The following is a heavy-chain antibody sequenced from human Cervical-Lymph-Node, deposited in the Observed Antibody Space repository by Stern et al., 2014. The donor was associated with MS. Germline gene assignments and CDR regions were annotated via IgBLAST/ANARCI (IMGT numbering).Heavy chain of an antibody. CDR1: GGSISRSSYY. Sequence: QVQLVESGPGLVKPSETLALTCTVSGGSISRSSYYWGWIRQPPGKGLEFIGNIFYSGSSFYNPSLKSRVTISVDTSNNHLSLRLPPVTAADTAVYYCARLTGLVDNWGQGTLVTVSS. V-gene: IGHV4-39*02. CDR3: ARLTGLVDN. J-gene: IGHJ4*02. D-gene: IGHD1-14*01. CDR2: IFYSGSS.